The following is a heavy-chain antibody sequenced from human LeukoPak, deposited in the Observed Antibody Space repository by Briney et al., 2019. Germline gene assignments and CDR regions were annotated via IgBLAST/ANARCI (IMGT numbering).Heavy chain of an antibody. V-gene: IGHV1-69*04. D-gene: IGHD4-11*01. CDR2: IIPIFGIT. Sequence: GASVKVSCKASGGTFISNAITWVRQAPGQGLEWMGRIIPIFGITDYAQKFQGRATITADKSTNTAYMEFSSLRSEDTAVYYCASGRMTTETTYCFDPWGQGTLITVSS. CDR3: ASGRMTTETTYCFDP. CDR1: GGTFISNA. J-gene: IGHJ5*02.